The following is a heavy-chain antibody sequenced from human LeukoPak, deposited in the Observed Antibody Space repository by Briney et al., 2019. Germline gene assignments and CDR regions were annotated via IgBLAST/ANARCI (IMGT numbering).Heavy chain of an antibody. Sequence: GASVKVSCKASGGTFSSYAISWVRQAPGQGLEWMGWINPNSGGTNYAQKFQGRVTMTRDTSISTAYMGLSRLRSDDTAVYYCARDMYWRDTATYTFDYWGQGTLVTVSS. J-gene: IGHJ4*02. CDR1: GGTFSSYA. V-gene: IGHV1-2*02. CDR2: INPNSGGT. D-gene: IGHD5-18*01. CDR3: ARDMYWRDTATYTFDY.